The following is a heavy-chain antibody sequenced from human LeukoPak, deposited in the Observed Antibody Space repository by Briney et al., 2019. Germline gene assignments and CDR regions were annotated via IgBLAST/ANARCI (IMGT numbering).Heavy chain of an antibody. CDR2: ISYDGTNK. Sequence: GRSLRLSCAASGFTFSNYGMHWVRQAPGKGLEWVAVISYDGTNKYYTDSVKGRFTISRDNAKNTLYLQMSSLRVEDTAVYVCAKDSNRGHSSNSPDHWGQGTLVTVSS. V-gene: IGHV3-30*18. CDR1: GFTFSNYG. D-gene: IGHD6-13*01. CDR3: AKDSNRGHSSNSPDH. J-gene: IGHJ4*02.